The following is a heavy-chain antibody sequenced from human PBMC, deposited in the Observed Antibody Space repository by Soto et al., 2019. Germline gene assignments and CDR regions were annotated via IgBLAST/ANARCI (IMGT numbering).Heavy chain of an antibody. J-gene: IGHJ6*02. V-gene: IGHV3-23*01. CDR3: AKSLEFPQWLVEYYYYGMDV. D-gene: IGHD6-19*01. CDR2: ISGSGGST. Sequence: EVQLLESGGGLVQPGGSLRLSCAASGFTFSSYAMSWVRQAPGKGLEWVSAISGSGGSTYYADSVKGRFTISRDNSKNMLYLQMNSLRAEDTAVYYCAKSLEFPQWLVEYYYYGMDVWGQGTTVTVSS. CDR1: GFTFSSYA.